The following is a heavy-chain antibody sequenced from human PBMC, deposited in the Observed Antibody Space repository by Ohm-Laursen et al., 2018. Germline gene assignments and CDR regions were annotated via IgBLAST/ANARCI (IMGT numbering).Heavy chain of an antibody. Sequence: GTLSLTCSVSGYSISSGYFWGWIRQPPGKGLEWIGTIYHSGSTYYNPSLKSRVTISVDTSKNQFSLRLSSVTAADTALYYCARGLWWFDPWGQGTLVTVSS. J-gene: IGHJ5*02. CDR1: GYSISSGYF. CDR2: IYHSGST. V-gene: IGHV4-38-2*02. CDR3: ARGLWWFDP.